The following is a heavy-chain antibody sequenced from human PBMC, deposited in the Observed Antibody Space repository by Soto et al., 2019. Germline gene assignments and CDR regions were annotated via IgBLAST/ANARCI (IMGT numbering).Heavy chain of an antibody. CDR3: ARDLDVATLDGMDV. CDR2: IIPILDIA. J-gene: IGHJ6*02. D-gene: IGHD5-12*01. CDR1: GVTFSSYT. V-gene: IGHV1-69*08. Sequence: QVQLVQSGAEVKKPGSSVKVSCKASGVTFSSYTLSWVRQAPGQGLEWMGRIIPILDIANYAQKFQGRLTNTADKSTGKAYMELSSLRSEDTAVYYCARDLDVATLDGMDVWGQGTTVTVSS.